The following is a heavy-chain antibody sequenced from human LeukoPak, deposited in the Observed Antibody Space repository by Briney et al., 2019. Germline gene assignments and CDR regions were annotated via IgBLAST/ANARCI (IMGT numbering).Heavy chain of an antibody. CDR1: GYTFTGYY. CDR2: INPNSGGT. Sequence: ASVKVSCKASGYTFTGYYMHWVRQAPGQGLEWMGWINPNSGGTNYAQEFQGRVTMTRDTSISTAYMELSRLRSDDTAVYYCASQYSSSPYKSFDYWGQGTLVTVSS. CDR3: ASQYSSSPYKSFDY. D-gene: IGHD6-13*01. V-gene: IGHV1-2*02. J-gene: IGHJ4*02.